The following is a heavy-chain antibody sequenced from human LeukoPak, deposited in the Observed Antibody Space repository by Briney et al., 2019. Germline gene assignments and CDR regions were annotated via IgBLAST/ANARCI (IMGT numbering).Heavy chain of an antibody. CDR2: ISAYNGNT. J-gene: IGHJ4*02. CDR3: ARFTLTGTVDY. Sequence: ASVKVSCKASGYTLTSYGISWVRQAPGQGLEWMGWISAYNGNTNYAQKFQGRVTMTTDTSTSAAYMDLRSLRSDDTAVYYCARFTLTGTVDYWGQGTLVTVSS. CDR1: GYTLTSYG. V-gene: IGHV1-18*01. D-gene: IGHD1-20*01.